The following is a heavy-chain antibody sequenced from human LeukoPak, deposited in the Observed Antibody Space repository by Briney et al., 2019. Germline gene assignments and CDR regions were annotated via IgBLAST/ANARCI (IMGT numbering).Heavy chain of an antibody. Sequence: GGSLRLSCAASGFTFSSYAMHWVRQAPGKGLEYVSAISSNGGSTYYANSVKGRFTISRDNSKNTLYLQMGSLRAEDMAVYYCAREGEAVAGTVDYWGQGTLVTVSS. V-gene: IGHV3-64*01. CDR3: AREGEAVAGTVDY. J-gene: IGHJ4*02. CDR1: GFTFSSYA. D-gene: IGHD6-19*01. CDR2: ISSNGGST.